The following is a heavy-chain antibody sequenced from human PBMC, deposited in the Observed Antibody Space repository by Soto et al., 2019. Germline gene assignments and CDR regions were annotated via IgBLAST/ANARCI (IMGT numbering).Heavy chain of an antibody. CDR2: MYYSGST. J-gene: IGHJ6*02. CDR3: ARLNHFWRGYCYGMDV. CDR1: GGYISSSSYY. V-gene: IGHV4-39*01. D-gene: IGHD3-3*02. Sequence: QLQLQESGPGLVKPSETLSLTCTVSGGYISSSSYYWGLIRQPPVKGLEWIGSMYYSGSTYYNPYLTSRVTIYVHTSKNQFSLELTSVTGADTAVYYCARLNHFWRGYCYGMDVLGQGTTVNVS.